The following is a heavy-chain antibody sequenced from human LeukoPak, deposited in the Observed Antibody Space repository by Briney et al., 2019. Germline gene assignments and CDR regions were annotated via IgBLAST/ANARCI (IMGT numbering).Heavy chain of an antibody. CDR2: MNPNSGNT. CDR3: ARGPRVAVAGYYYYGMDV. J-gene: IGHJ6*02. CDR1: GFTFTGYD. V-gene: IGHV1-8*01. D-gene: IGHD6-19*01. Sequence: ASVKVSCKASGFTFTGYDINWVRQATGQGLEWMGWMNPNSGNTGYAQKFQGRVTMTRNTSISTAYMELSSLRSEDTAVYYCARGPRVAVAGYYYYGMDVWGQGTTVTVSS.